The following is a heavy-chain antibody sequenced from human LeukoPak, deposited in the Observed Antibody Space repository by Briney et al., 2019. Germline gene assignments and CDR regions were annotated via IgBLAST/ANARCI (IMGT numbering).Heavy chain of an antibody. CDR3: ARVGIGAAGLSSYFDY. Sequence: TLSLTCAVSGGSISCAGTSWGWLRQPPGKGLESLGFIYESGSTYYNPSLKSPVTLSVDTSKHQFSLRPSSVSHADTAVYYCARVGIGAAGLSSYFDYWGQRTLGTVSS. D-gene: IGHD6-13*01. V-gene: IGHV4-30-2*01. J-gene: IGHJ4*02. CDR2: IYESGST. CDR1: GGSISCAGTS.